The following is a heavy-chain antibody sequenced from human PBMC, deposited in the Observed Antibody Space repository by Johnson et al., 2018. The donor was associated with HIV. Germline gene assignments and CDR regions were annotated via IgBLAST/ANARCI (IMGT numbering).Heavy chain of an antibody. V-gene: IGHV3-30*03. CDR1: GFTFSDYY. Sequence: QVQLVESGGGLVKPGGSLRLSCAASGFTFSDYYMSWIRQAPGKGLEWVAVISYDGSNTYYADSVKGRFTISRDNSKNTLYLQMNSLRAEDTAVYYCAAGDSSGYYRQTDAFDIWGQGTMVTVSS. CDR2: ISYDGSNT. D-gene: IGHD3-22*01. J-gene: IGHJ3*02. CDR3: AAGDSSGYYRQTDAFDI.